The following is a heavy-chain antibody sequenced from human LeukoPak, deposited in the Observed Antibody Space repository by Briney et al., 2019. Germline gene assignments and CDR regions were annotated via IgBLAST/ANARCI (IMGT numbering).Heavy chain of an antibody. Sequence: SETLSLTCSAYGGSFGGYFWCWIRQPPGEGLEWVGEVNLSGSTNYNPSLKSRVTISVDTSRTQFSLNLRSVTAADTAVYYCARGPPLAYYGTGGYYFFDYWGQGILVTVSP. V-gene: IGHV4-34*01. CDR2: VNLSGST. D-gene: IGHD3-22*01. CDR1: GGSFGGYF. CDR3: ARGPPLAYYGTGGYYFFDY. J-gene: IGHJ4*02.